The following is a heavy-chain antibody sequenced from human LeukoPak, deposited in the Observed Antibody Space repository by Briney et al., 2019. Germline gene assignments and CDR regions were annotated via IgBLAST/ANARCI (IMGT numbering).Heavy chain of an antibody. CDR1: GFTFSSYA. V-gene: IGHV3-30-3*01. D-gene: IGHD6-19*01. J-gene: IGHJ2*01. CDR3: ARDQWLVPYR. Sequence: PGGSLRLSCAASGFTFSSYAMHWVRQAPGKELEWVAVISYDGSNKYYADSVKGRFTISRDNSKNTLYLQMDSLRAEDTGVYYCARDQWLVPYRWRRGTLVTVSS. CDR2: ISYDGSNK.